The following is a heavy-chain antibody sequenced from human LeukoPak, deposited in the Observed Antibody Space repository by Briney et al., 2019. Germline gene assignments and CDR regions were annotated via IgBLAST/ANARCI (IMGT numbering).Heavy chain of an antibody. V-gene: IGHV4-59*08. J-gene: IGHJ5*02. Sequence: PSETLSLTCTVSGGSISSYYWSWIRQPPGKGLEWIGYMYYSGSTNYNPSLKSRVTISVDTSKNQFSLKLSSVTAADTAVYYCARGYSSSWYLNWFDPWGQGTLVTVSS. D-gene: IGHD6-13*01. CDR2: MYYSGST. CDR1: GGSISSYY. CDR3: ARGYSSSWYLNWFDP.